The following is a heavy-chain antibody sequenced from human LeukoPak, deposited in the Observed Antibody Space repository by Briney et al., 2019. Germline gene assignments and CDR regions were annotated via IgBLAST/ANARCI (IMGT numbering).Heavy chain of an antibody. CDR1: GFTFSSYG. J-gene: IGHJ4*02. CDR2: IRYGGSNK. D-gene: IGHD2-2*01. Sequence: GGSLRLSCAASGFTFSSYGMHWVRQAPGKGLEWVAFIRYGGSNKYYADSVKGRFTISRDNSKNTLYLQMNSLRAEDTAVYYCARGGFVVVPAAPFDYWGQGTLVTVSS. CDR3: ARGGFVVVPAAPFDY. V-gene: IGHV3-30*02.